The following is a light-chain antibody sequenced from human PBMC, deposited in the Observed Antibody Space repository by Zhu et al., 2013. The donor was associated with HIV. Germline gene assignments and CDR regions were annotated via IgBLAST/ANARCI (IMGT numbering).Light chain of an antibody. CDR1: KLGDKY. CDR2: EDT. J-gene: IGLJ1*01. Sequence: SYELTQPPSVSVSPGQTASIMCSGDKLGDKYASWYQQKPGQSPVLVIYEDTKRPSGIPERFSGSKSGTSASLAITGLQAEDEADYYCQSYDSTLSCYVFGTGTKVTVL. CDR3: QSYDSTLSCYV. V-gene: IGLV3-1*01.